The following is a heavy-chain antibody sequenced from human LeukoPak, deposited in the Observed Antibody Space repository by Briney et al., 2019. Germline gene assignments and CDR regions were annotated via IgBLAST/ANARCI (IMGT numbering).Heavy chain of an antibody. CDR3: ALPRSYYYYGMDV. CDR1: GGSFSGYY. V-gene: IGHV4-34*01. CDR2: INHSGST. Sequence: SETLSLTCAVYGGSFSGYYWSWIRQPPGKGVEWIGEINHSGSTNYNPSLKSRVTISVDTSKNQFSLKLSSVTAADTAVYYCALPRSYYYYGMDVWGQGTTVTVSS. J-gene: IGHJ6*02.